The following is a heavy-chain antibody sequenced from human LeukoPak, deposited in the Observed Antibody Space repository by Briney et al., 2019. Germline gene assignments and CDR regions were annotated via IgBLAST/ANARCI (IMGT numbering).Heavy chain of an antibody. CDR1: GFTFSSYG. Sequence: GRSLRLSCAASGFTFSSYGTHWVRQAPGKGLEWVAVISYDGSNKYYADSVKGRFTISRDNSKNTLYLQMNSLRAEDTAVYYCAKLIAAATDFDYWGQGTLVTVSS. J-gene: IGHJ4*02. D-gene: IGHD6-13*01. V-gene: IGHV3-30*18. CDR3: AKLIAAATDFDY. CDR2: ISYDGSNK.